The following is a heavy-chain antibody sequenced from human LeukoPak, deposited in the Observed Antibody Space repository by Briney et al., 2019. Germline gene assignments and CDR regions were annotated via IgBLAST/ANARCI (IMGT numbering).Heavy chain of an antibody. D-gene: IGHD6-19*01. CDR3: TRGAGTGWRFDS. CDR1: GFTFSSYW. CDR2: ISSSSSYI. Sequence: GGSLRLSCAASGFTFSSYWMNWVRQAPGKGLEWVSSISSSSSYIYYADSVKGRFTISRDNAKNSLYLQMSSRRAEDTAVYYCTRGAGTGWRFDSWGQGTLLTVSS. J-gene: IGHJ4*02. V-gene: IGHV3-21*01.